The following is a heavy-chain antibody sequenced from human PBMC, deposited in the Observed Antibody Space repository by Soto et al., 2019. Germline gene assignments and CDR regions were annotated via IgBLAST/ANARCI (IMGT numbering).Heavy chain of an antibody. V-gene: IGHV3-23*01. CDR2: IKRSGGGT. Sequence: GGSLRLSCECTGFTFSSYWMTWVRQAPGKGLEWVSAIKRSGGGTYYADSVKGRFTISRDNSKNTLYLQMNSLRAEDTAVYYCAKASSTVTNWYFDLWGRGTLVTVSS. CDR1: GFTFSSYW. CDR3: AKASSTVTNWYFDL. J-gene: IGHJ2*01. D-gene: IGHD4-17*01.